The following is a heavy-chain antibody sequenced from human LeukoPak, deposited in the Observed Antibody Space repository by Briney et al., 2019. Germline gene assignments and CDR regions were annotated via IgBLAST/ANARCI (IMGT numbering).Heavy chain of an antibody. CDR3: ARDSTPKLYYYDSSGYYPFGY. CDR2: ISSSSSYI. Sequence: GGSLRLSCAASGFTFRNYVMSWVRQAPGKGLEWVSSISSSSSYIYYADSVKGRFTISRDNAKNSLYLQMNSLRAEDTAVYYCARDSTPKLYYYDSSGYYPFGYWGQGTLVTVSS. V-gene: IGHV3-21*01. D-gene: IGHD3-22*01. J-gene: IGHJ4*02. CDR1: GFTFRNYV.